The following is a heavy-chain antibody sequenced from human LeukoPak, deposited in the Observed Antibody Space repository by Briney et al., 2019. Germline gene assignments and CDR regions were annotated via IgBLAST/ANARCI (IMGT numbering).Heavy chain of an antibody. CDR3: ARASGDYLWRTFDI. D-gene: IGHD4-17*01. V-gene: IGHV4-61*02. CDR2: IYTSGST. J-gene: IGHJ3*02. Sequence: SQTLSLTCTVSGGSISSGNYYWTWIRQPARKGLEWIGRIYTSGSTNYNPSLESRVTISLDTSKNQFSLNLSSVTAADTAVYYCARASGDYLWRTFDIWGQGTMVTVSS. CDR1: GGSISSGNYY.